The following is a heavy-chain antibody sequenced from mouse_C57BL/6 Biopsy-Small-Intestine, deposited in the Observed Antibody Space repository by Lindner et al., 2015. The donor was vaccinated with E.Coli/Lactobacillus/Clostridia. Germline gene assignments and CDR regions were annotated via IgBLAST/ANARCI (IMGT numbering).Heavy chain of an antibody. CDR3: AIELGLAY. D-gene: IGHD4-1*01. CDR2: IDPDNGGA. Sequence: VQLQESGAELVKPGASVKLSCAASGFNITDYYIHWVKQRTEQGLEWIGRIDPDNGGAKYAPKFQDKATITADTSSNTAHLQLSSLTSEVTAVYYCAIELGLAYWGQGTQVTVSA. CDR1: GFNITDYY. J-gene: IGHJ3*01. V-gene: IGHV14-2*01.